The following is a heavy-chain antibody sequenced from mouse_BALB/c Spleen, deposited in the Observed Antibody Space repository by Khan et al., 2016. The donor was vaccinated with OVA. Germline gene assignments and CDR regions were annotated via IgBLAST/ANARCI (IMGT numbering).Heavy chain of an antibody. J-gene: IGHJ2*01. CDR2: ISYSGNT. Sequence: EVQLQESGPGLVKPSQSLSLTCTVTGYSITNDYAWNWIRQFPGNKLEWMGYISYSGNTGYNPSLKSRIYITREPSKNQFFLQLNSVTTEDTATYYCAREDLTLDYWGQGTTLTVSS. V-gene: IGHV3-2*02. CDR1: GYSITNDYA. D-gene: IGHD4-1*01. CDR3: AREDLTLDY.